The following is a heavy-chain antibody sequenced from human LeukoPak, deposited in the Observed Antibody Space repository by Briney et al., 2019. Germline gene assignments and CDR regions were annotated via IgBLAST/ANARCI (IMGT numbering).Heavy chain of an antibody. CDR2: MNPNSGNT. CDR3: ASWGRAGTGDFDY. V-gene: IGHV1-8*02. D-gene: IGHD6-13*01. J-gene: IGHJ4*02. CDR1: GYTFTGYY. Sequence: GASVKVSCKASGYTFTGYYMHWVRQATGQGLEWMGWMNPNSGNTGYAQKFQGRVTMTRNTSISTAYMELSSLRSEDTAVYYCASWGRAGTGDFDYWGQGTLVTVSS.